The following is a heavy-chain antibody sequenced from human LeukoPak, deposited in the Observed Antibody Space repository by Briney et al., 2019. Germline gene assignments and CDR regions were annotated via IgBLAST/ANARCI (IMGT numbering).Heavy chain of an antibody. CDR3: ARDKGGGVDTALAY. CDR2: TYYRSKWYN. V-gene: IGHV6-1*01. CDR1: GDSVSSNSAT. D-gene: IGHD5-18*01. Sequence: SQTLSLTCAISGDSVSSNSATWNWIRQSPSRGLEWLGRTYYRSKWYNNYAVSVKSRITIIPDTSNNQFSLQLNSVTPEDTAVCYCARDKGGGVDTALAYWGQGTLVTVSS. J-gene: IGHJ4*02.